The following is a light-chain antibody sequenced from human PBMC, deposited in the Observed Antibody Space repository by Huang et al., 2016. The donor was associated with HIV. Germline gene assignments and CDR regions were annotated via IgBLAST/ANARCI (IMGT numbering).Light chain of an antibody. CDR1: QGISNS. CDR3: HQSYSIPRT. V-gene: IGKV1-NL1*01. J-gene: IGKJ2*01. Sequence: DIQMTQSPSSLSASVGDRVIITCRASQGISNSLTWYQQKQGQAPNLLVYAASRLDSGVPAMLSGSGSGTDYTLTISSLQPEDFATYYCHQSYSIPRTFGQGTKLDIK. CDR2: AAS.